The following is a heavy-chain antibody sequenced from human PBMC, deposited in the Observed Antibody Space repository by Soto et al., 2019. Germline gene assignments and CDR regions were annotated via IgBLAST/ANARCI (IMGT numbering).Heavy chain of an antibody. CDR3: RVWDGDASFYYYYGMDV. J-gene: IGHJ6*02. Sequence: QLQLQESGPGLAKPSETLSLTCTVSGGSISSSSYYWGWIRQPPGKGLEWIGSIYYSGSTYYNPSLKSRVTISVDTSKNQFSLKLSSVTAADTAVYYCRVWDGDASFYYYYGMDVWGQGTTVTVSS. D-gene: IGHD4-17*01. CDR1: GGSISSSSYY. CDR2: IYYSGST. V-gene: IGHV4-39*01.